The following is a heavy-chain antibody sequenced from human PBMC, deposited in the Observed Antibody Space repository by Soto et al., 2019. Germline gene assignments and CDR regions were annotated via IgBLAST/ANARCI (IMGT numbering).Heavy chain of an antibody. V-gene: IGHV1-69*13. D-gene: IGHD5-12*01. CDR1: GGTFSSYS. CDR3: ARVEMATIEWGSFDY. J-gene: IGHJ4*02. CDR2: IIPIFGTA. Sequence: ASLKVSCKASGGTFSSYSISCVRQAPGQGLEWMGGIIPIFGTANYAQKFQGRVTITADESTSTAYMELSSLRSEDTAVYYCARVEMATIEWGSFDYWGQGTLVTVSS.